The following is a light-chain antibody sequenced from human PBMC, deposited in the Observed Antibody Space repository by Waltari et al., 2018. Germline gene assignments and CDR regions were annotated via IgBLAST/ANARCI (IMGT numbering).Light chain of an antibody. CDR3: QQRSNRPLT. CDR1: QSVGSY. V-gene: IGKV3-11*01. CDR2: DAS. J-gene: IGKJ4*01. Sequence: EIVLTQPPATLSLSPGERATLPCRASQSVGSYLAWYQQKPGQAPRLLIYDASNRATGIPARFSGSGSGTDFTLTISSLEPEDFAIYYCQQRSNRPLTFGGGTKVEIK.